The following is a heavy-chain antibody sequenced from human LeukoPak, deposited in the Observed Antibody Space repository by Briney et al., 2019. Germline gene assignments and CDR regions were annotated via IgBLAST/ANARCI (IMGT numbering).Heavy chain of an antibody. V-gene: IGHV3-23*01. D-gene: IGHD6-19*01. CDR2: ISGSGGST. CDR3: AKEGSSGWYFDY. CDR1: GSTFRSFA. J-gene: IGHJ4*02. Sequence: PGGSLSPSCAALGSTFRSFAMSGFGQAPGKGWSWVSAISGSGGSTYYADSVKGRFTISRDNSKNTLYLQMNSLRAEDTAVYYCAKEGSSGWYFDYWGQGTLVTVSS.